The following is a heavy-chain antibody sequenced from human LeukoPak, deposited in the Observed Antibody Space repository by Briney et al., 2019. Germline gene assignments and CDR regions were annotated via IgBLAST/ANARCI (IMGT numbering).Heavy chain of an antibody. CDR1: GFTFSSYW. D-gene: IGHD1-26*01. CDR3: ASALGGQGGH. Sequence: PGGSLRLSCAASGFTFSSYWMHWGRQAPGKGLVWVSRINSDGSSTSYADSVKGRFTISRDNAKNTLFLQMNSLRADDTAVYYCASALGGQGGHWGQGTLVTVSS. CDR2: INSDGSST. J-gene: IGHJ4*02. V-gene: IGHV3-74*01.